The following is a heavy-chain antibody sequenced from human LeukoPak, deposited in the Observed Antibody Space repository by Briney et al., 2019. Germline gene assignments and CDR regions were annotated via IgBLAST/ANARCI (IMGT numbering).Heavy chain of an antibody. CDR1: GGSIRSYY. CDR2: IYYSGST. Sequence: PSETLSLTCTVSGGSIRSYYWSWIRQSPGKGLEWIGYIYYSGSTNYNPSLKSRVTISVDTSKNQFSLKLSSVTAADTAVYYCARVSVLDWYFDLWGRGTLVTVSS. V-gene: IGHV4-59*08. D-gene: IGHD5/OR15-5a*01. CDR3: ARVSVLDWYFDL. J-gene: IGHJ2*01.